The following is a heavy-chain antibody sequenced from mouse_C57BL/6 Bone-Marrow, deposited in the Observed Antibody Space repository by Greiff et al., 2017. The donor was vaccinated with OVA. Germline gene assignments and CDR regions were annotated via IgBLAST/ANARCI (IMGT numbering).Heavy chain of an antibody. Sequence: VQLQESGPGLVQPSQSLSITCTVSGFSLTSYGVHWVRPSPGKGLEWLGVIWSGGSTDYNAAFISRLSISKDNSKSQVFFKMNSLQADDTAIYYCARITTVVNYAMDYWGQGTSVTVSS. CDR3: ARITTVVNYAMDY. J-gene: IGHJ4*01. CDR2: IWSGGST. D-gene: IGHD1-1*01. CDR1: GFSLTSYG. V-gene: IGHV2-2*01.